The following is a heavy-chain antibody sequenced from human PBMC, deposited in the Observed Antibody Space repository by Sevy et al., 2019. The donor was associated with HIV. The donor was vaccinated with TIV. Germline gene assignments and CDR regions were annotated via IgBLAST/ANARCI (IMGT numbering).Heavy chain of an antibody. CDR3: SRRFYDTTGYPQYYFDY. CDR1: GYRFTSYW. CDR2: IYPDDSDV. D-gene: IGHD3-22*01. J-gene: IGHJ4*02. V-gene: IGHV5-51*01. Sequence: GESLKISCKGSGYRFTSYWIAWVRQVPGKGLEWLGIIYPDDSDVRYSPSLQGPVTISFDKSISTAFLQWGSLKASDTAMYFCSRRFYDTTGYPQYYFDYWGRGTLVTVSS.